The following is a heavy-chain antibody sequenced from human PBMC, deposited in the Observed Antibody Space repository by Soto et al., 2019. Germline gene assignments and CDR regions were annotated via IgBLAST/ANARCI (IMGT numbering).Heavy chain of an antibody. CDR3: ARAPFYDFWSGYLFGGVQTLTWFDP. CDR2: INHSGST. D-gene: IGHD3-3*01. V-gene: IGHV4-34*01. Sequence: QVQLQQWGAGLFKPSETLSLTCAVYGGYFSGYYWSWIRQPPGTGLEWIGEINHSGSTNYNPSLKSRVTISVDTSKNQFSLKLSSVTAADTAVYYCARAPFYDFWSGYLFGGVQTLTWFDPWGQGTLVTVSS. CDR1: GGYFSGYY. J-gene: IGHJ5*02.